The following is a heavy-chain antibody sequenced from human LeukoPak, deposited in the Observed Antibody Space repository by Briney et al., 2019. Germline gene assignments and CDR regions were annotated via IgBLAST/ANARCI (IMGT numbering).Heavy chain of an antibody. D-gene: IGHD2-15*01. CDR2: IYYSGST. CDR1: GFTFSSYW. Sequence: PGGTLRLSCAASGFTFSSYWMSWVRQPPGKGLEWIGSIYYSGSTYYNPSLKSRVTISVDTSKNQFSLKLSSVTAADTAVYYCARGGIVVVVAANYFDYWGQGTLVTVSS. V-gene: IGHV4-39*07. CDR3: ARGGIVVVVAANYFDY. J-gene: IGHJ4*02.